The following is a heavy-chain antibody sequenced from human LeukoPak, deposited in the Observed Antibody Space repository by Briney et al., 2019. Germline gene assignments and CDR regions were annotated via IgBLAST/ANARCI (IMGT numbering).Heavy chain of an antibody. CDR1: GYTFTSYY. J-gene: IGHJ4*02. Sequence: EASVKVSCKASGYTFTSYYMHWVRQAPGQGLEWMGRINPRGGSASYAQKFQGRLTMTRDTSTSTAYMELSGLRSEDTAVYYCARGWELHFDYWGQGTPVTVSS. CDR3: ARGWELHFDY. D-gene: IGHD1-7*01. V-gene: IGHV1-46*01. CDR2: INPRGGSA.